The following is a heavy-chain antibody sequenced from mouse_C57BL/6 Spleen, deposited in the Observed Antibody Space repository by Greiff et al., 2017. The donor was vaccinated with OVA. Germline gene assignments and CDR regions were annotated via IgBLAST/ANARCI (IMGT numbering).Heavy chain of an antibody. CDR2: IDPETGGT. D-gene: IGHD1-1*01. V-gene: IGHV1-15*01. CDR3: TRDYYGSSPAWFAD. J-gene: IGHJ3*01. Sequence: VQLQQSGAELVRPGASVTLSCKASGYTFTDYEMHWVKQTPVHGLEWIGAIDPETGGTAYNQKFKGKAILTADKSSSTAYMVLRILTAEDSAVYYCTRDYYGSSPAWFADWGKGTLVTVSA. CDR1: GYTFTDYE.